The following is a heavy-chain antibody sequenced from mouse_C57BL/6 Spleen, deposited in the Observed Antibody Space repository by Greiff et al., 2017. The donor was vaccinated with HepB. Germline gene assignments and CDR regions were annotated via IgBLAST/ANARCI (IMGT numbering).Heavy chain of an antibody. V-gene: IGHV1-81*01. Sequence: VQLQQSGAELARPGASVKLSCKASGYTFTSYGISWVKQRTGQGLEWIGEIYPRSGNTYYNEKFKGKATLTADKSSSTAYMLLSSLTSEDSAVYFCARDSSGYVRAMDYWGQGTSVTVSS. CDR1: GYTFTSYG. J-gene: IGHJ4*01. D-gene: IGHD3-2*02. CDR3: ARDSSGYVRAMDY. CDR2: IYPRSGNT.